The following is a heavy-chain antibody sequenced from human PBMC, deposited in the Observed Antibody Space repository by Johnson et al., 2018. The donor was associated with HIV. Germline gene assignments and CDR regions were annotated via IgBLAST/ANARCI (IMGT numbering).Heavy chain of an antibody. CDR3: ARMKRGWYVVIDI. CDR1: GFTFSSYA. CDR2: ISDGST. D-gene: IGHD6-19*01. J-gene: IGHJ3*02. V-gene: IGHV3-38-3*01. Sequence: VQLVESGGGVVQPGRSLRLSCAASGFTFSSYAMHWVRQAPGKGPEWVSSISDGSTYYADSRKGRFTISRDNSKNTLHLQMNSLRAEDTAVYYCARMKRGWYVVIDIWGQGTMVTVSS.